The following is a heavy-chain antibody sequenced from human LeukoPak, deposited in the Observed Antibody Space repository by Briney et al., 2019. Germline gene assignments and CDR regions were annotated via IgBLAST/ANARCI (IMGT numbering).Heavy chain of an antibody. Sequence: PGGSLRLSCAASGFTFSSYWMSWVRQAPGKGLEWVSYISSSSSTIYYADSVKGRFTISRDNAKNSLYLQMNSLRAEDTAVYYCARDGAGYCSGGSCYLFGRPPGAPDYWGQGTLVTVSS. V-gene: IGHV3-48*01. CDR1: GFTFSSYW. CDR2: ISSSSSTI. J-gene: IGHJ4*02. CDR3: ARDGAGYCSGGSCYLFGRPPGAPDY. D-gene: IGHD2-15*01.